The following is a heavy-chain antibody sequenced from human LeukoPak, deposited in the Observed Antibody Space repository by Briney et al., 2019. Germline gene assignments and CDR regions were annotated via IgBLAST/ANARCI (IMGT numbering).Heavy chain of an antibody. CDR3: ARSGKYALETVDRKFDC. J-gene: IGHJ4*02. V-gene: IGHV4-39*01. Sequence: SETLSLTCTVSGGSISSSSYYWGWIRQPPGKGLEWIGSIYYSGSTYYNPSLKSRVTISVDTSKNQFSLKLTSVTAADTAVYCARSGKYALETVDRKFDCLGQGTLVTVFS. CDR2: IYYSGST. CDR1: GGSISSSSYY. D-gene: IGHD3-16*01.